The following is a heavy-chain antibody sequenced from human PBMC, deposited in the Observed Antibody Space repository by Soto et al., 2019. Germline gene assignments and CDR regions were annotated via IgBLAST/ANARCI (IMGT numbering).Heavy chain of an antibody. Sequence: QVQLVESGGGVVQPGRSLRLSCAASGFTFSSYGMHWVRQAPGKGLEWVAVISYDGSNKYYADSVKGRFTISRDNSKNPLYLQMNSLRAEDTAVYYCANSVGAYDAFDIWGQGTMVTVSS. D-gene: IGHD1-26*01. V-gene: IGHV3-30*18. J-gene: IGHJ3*02. CDR3: ANSVGAYDAFDI. CDR2: ISYDGSNK. CDR1: GFTFSSYG.